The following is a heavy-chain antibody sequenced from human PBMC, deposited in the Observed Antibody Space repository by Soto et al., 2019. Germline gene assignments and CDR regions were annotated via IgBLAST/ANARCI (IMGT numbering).Heavy chain of an antibody. Sequence: SETLSLTCAVDGGSFSGYYWSWIRQPPGNGLEWIGEINHCGSTNYNPSLKSRGTISGDTSKNQFSLKLSSVTAAYTAVYYCARGPFLRFLEGYYYNYGMDVWGQGTTVTVSS. J-gene: IGHJ6*02. CDR1: GGSFSGYY. CDR3: ARGPFLRFLEGYYYNYGMDV. CDR2: INHCGST. V-gene: IGHV4-34*01. D-gene: IGHD3-3*01.